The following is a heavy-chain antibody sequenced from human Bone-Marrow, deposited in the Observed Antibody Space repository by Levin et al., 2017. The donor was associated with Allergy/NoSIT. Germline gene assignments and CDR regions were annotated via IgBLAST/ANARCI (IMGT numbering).Heavy chain of an antibody. CDR3: ARKQVVWRTSLFLYYLDS. J-gene: IGHJ4*02. CDR1: GFTFGDYA. V-gene: IGHV3-49*04. CDR2: IRSDGYGGTT. Sequence: SCSASGFTFGDYAMSWVRQAPGKGLEWVGFIRSDGYGGTTEFAASVKGRFTISRDDSKSIVYLQMNSLEIEDTAVYYCARKQVVWRTSLFLYYLDSWGQGTPVTVSS. D-gene: IGHD6-13*01.